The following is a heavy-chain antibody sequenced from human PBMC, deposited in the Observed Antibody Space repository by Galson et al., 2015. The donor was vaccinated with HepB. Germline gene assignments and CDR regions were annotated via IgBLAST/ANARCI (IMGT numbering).Heavy chain of an antibody. CDR3: ASGPRGGATLY. D-gene: IGHD1-26*01. Sequence: SLRLSCAASGFTVSSNYMSWVRQAPGKGLEWVSVIYSGGSAYSADSVKGRFTISRYHSKNTLYLQMNGLRVEDTAVYYCASGPRGGATLYWGQGTLVTVSS. V-gene: IGHV3-53*04. CDR2: IYSGGSA. J-gene: IGHJ4*02. CDR1: GFTVSSNY.